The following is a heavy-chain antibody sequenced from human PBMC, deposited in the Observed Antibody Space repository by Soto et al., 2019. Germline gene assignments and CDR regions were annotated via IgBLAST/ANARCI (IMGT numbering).Heavy chain of an antibody. Sequence: SSETLSLTCTVSGGSIGSYYWSWIRQPPGKGLEWIGYIYYSGSTTSYNPSLKSRVTISVDTSKNQFSLKLSSVTAADTAVYYCARRGYSGSDVYFYYYMDVWGKGTTVTVSS. CDR1: GGSIGSYY. V-gene: IGHV4-59*08. CDR2: IYYSGSTT. J-gene: IGHJ6*03. D-gene: IGHD5-12*01. CDR3: ARRGYSGSDVYFYYYMDV.